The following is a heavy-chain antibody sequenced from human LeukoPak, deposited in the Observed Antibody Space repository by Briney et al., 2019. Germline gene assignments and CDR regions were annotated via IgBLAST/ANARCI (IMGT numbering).Heavy chain of an antibody. CDR2: ISYDGSNK. D-gene: IGHD6-13*01. J-gene: IGHJ3*02. Sequence: PGRSLRLSCAASGLTFSSYGMHWVRQAPGKGLEWVAVISYDGSNKYYADSVKGRFTISRDNSKNTLYLQMNSLRAEDTAVYYCASEGIAAAADIWGQGTMVTVSS. CDR3: ASEGIAAAADI. V-gene: IGHV3-30*03. CDR1: GLTFSSYG.